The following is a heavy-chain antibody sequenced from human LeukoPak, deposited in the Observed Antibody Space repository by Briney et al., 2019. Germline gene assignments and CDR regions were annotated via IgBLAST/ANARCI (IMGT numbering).Heavy chain of an antibody. CDR1: GFSFSSSE. V-gene: IGHV3-48*03. CDR2: ISSSGRTI. J-gene: IGHJ4*02. Sequence: PGGSLTLSCAASGFSFSSSEMNWVRQAPGKGLEWLSCISSSGRTIYYADSVKGRFTVSRDNARNSLSLQMDSRRAEDAAVYYCAREGGTRLVIYFDFWGQGTLVTVSS. D-gene: IGHD1-26*01. CDR3: AREGGTRLVIYFDF.